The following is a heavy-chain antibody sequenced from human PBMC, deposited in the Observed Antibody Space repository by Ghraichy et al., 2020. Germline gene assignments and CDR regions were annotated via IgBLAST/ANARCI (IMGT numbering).Heavy chain of an antibody. V-gene: IGHV4-31*03. J-gene: IGHJ4*02. D-gene: IGHD6-13*01. CDR2: IYYSGST. CDR1: GGSISSGGYY. Sequence: SETLSLTCTVSGGSISSGGYYWSWIRQHPGKGLEWIGYIYYSGSTYYNPSLKSRVTISVDTSKNQFSLKLSSVTAADTAVYYCARGADYSSSWYGFDYWGQGTLVTVSS. CDR3: ARGADYSSSWYGFDY.